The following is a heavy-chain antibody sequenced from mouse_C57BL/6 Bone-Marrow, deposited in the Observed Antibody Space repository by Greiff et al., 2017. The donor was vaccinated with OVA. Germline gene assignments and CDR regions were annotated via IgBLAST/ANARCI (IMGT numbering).Heavy chain of an antibody. CDR2: IDPSDSYT. CDR3: ARSSLIYYGSSYNYAMDY. V-gene: IGHV1-50*01. D-gene: IGHD1-1*01. CDR1: GYTFTSYW. J-gene: IGHJ4*01. Sequence: VQLQQPGAELVKPGASVKLSCKASGYTFTSYWMQWVKQRPGQGLEWIGEIDPSDSYTNYNQKFKGKATLTVDTASRTAYMQLSSLTSEDSAVYYCARSSLIYYGSSYNYAMDYWGQGTSVTVSS.